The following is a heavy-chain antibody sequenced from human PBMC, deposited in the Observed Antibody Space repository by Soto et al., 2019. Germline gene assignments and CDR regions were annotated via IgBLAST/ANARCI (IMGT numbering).Heavy chain of an antibody. Sequence: PSETLSLTCAVYCGSFSGYYWSWIRQPPGKGLEWIGEINHSGSTNYNPSLKSRVTISVDTSKNQFSLKLSSVTAADTAVYYCARSRYYYGSGSYYYYYYGMDVWGQGTTVTVSS. CDR2: INHSGST. CDR3: ARSRYYYGSGSYYYYYYGMDV. J-gene: IGHJ6*02. CDR1: CGSFSGYY. D-gene: IGHD3-10*01. V-gene: IGHV4-34*01.